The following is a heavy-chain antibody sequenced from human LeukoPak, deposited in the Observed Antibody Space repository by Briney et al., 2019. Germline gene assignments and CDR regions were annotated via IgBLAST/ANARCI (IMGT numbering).Heavy chain of an antibody. J-gene: IGHJ4*02. Sequence: SVKVSCKASGGTFSSYAISWVRQAPGQGLEWMGGIIPIFGTANYAQKFQGRVTITADESTSTAYMELGSLRSEDTAVYYCARVVHYYDSSGYKYYFDYWGQGTLVTVSS. CDR1: GGTFSSYA. D-gene: IGHD3-22*01. CDR2: IIPIFGTA. CDR3: ARVVHYYDSSGYKYYFDY. V-gene: IGHV1-69*13.